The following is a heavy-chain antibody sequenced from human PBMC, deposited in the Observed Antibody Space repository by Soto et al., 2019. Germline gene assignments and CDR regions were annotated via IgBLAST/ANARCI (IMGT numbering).Heavy chain of an antibody. J-gene: IGHJ4*02. CDR2: IYHSGST. Sequence: PSETLSLTCADSGYSISSGYYWGWIRQPPGKGLEWIGSIYHSGSTYYNPSLKSRVTISVDTSKNQFSLKLSSVTAADTAVYYCASRYGSGSLDYWGQGTLVTVSS. CDR1: GYSISSGYY. V-gene: IGHV4-38-2*01. D-gene: IGHD3-10*01. CDR3: ASRYGSGSLDY.